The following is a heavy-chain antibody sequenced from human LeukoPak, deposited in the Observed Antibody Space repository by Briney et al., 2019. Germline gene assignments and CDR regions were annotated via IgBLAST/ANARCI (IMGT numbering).Heavy chain of an antibody. CDR3: ARGSRGYSGYAVRKLDY. CDR1: GGSFSGYY. J-gene: IGHJ4*02. D-gene: IGHD5-12*01. V-gene: IGHV4-34*01. Sequence: SETLSLTCAVYGGSFSGYYWSWIRQPPGKGLEWIGEINHSGSTNYNPSLKSRVTISVDTSKNQFSLKLSSVTAADTAVYYCARGSRGYSGYAVRKLDYWGQGTLVTVSS. CDR2: INHSGST.